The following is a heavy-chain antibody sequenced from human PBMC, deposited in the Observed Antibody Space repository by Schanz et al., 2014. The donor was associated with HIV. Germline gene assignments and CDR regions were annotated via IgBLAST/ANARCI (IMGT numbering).Heavy chain of an antibody. CDR2: IFGSGGTT. CDR1: GGSISNTY. J-gene: IGHJ3*01. V-gene: IGHV4-4*07. CDR3: TRDEYRDV. D-gene: IGHD4-4*01. Sequence: QLQLQESGPALVKPSETLSLTCTVSGGSISNTYWSWFRQPAGKGLEWIGRIFGSGGTTNYNPSHGRGTTIQETPTKNESSEIRTLVPAADTAVYWCTRDEYRDVWGQGAKVTVSS.